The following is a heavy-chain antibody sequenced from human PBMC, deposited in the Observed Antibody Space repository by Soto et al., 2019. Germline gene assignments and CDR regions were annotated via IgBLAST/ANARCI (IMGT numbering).Heavy chain of an antibody. CDR3: ARGGAVSTSWYWGDGLDS. V-gene: IGHV1-69*06. Sequence: QVQLEQSGSEVKKSGSSVKVSCKASGYSFSSHAITWVRQAPGQGLEWMGGIIPVFGTPSYAQKLQGRVTISADKSTNTFYLELRSLRSEDTAVYYCARGGAVSTSWYWGDGLDSWGQGTQVTVSS. D-gene: IGHD6-13*01. CDR2: IIPVFGTP. J-gene: IGHJ4*02. CDR1: GYSFSSHA.